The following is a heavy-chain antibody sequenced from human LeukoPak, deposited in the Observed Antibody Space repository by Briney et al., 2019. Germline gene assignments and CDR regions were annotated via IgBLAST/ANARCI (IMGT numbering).Heavy chain of an antibody. CDR3: AKDRYSYALEYSDS. CDR2: ISYDGSNK. Sequence: GRSLRLSCAASGFTFSSYGMHWVRQAPGKGLEWVAVISYDGSNKYYADSVKGRFTISRDNSKNTLSLQVSSLRAEDTAVYYCAKDRYSYALEYSDSWGQGTLVTVSS. CDR1: GFTFSSYG. D-gene: IGHD5-18*01. J-gene: IGHJ4*02. V-gene: IGHV3-30*18.